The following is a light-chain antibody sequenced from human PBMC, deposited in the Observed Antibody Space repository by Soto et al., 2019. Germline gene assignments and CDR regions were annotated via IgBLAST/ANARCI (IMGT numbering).Light chain of an antibody. CDR1: SSDVGGYTY. CDR2: DVS. CDR3: TSYTSCSTPYV. Sequence: QSALTQPASVSGSPGQSITISCAGTSSDVGGYTYVSWYQQHPGKAPKLMIYDVSNRPSGVSNRFSGSKSGNTASLTISGLQAEDEADYYCTSYTSCSTPYVFGGGTKVTVL. J-gene: IGLJ1*01. V-gene: IGLV2-14*01.